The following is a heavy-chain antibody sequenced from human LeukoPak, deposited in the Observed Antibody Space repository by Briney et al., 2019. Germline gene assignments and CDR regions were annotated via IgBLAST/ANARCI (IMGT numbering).Heavy chain of an antibody. D-gene: IGHD3-22*01. Sequence: PGGSLRLSCAASGFTVSINYMSSVRQAPGKGLEWVSVIYSGDSTYYADSVKGRFTISRDNSKNTLYLQMNSLRAEDTAVYYCASLSPLYYDSSGYSYWGQGTLVTVSS. CDR1: GFTVSINY. CDR2: IYSGDST. J-gene: IGHJ4*02. CDR3: ASLSPLYYDSSGYSY. V-gene: IGHV3-53*01.